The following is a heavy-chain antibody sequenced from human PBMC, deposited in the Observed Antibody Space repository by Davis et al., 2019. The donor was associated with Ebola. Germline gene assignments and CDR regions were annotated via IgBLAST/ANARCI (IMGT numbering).Heavy chain of an antibody. Sequence: GESLKISCKGSGYSFTSYWIGWVRQMPGKGLECMGIIFPGDSDTRYSPSFQGQVTISADKSISTAYLQWRSLKASDTAIYYCARGTNGYNPGGYFDSWGQGTLVTVSS. CDR1: GYSFTSYW. J-gene: IGHJ4*02. CDR3: ARGTNGYNPGGYFDS. D-gene: IGHD5-24*01. V-gene: IGHV5-51*01. CDR2: IFPGDSDT.